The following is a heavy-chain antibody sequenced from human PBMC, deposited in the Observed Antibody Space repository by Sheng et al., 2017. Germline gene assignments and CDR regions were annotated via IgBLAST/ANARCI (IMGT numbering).Heavy chain of an antibody. CDR1: GFTFNEFY. J-gene: IGHJ4*02. Sequence: PGGSLRLSCAASGFTFNEFYMSWIRQAPGKGLEWVSYISTTGAFIYYADSVKGRFTLSRDNTKNSVYLQMNNVTVEDTAVYYCARPTSPYTSGPFDSWGQGTLVTVSS. V-gene: IGHV3-11*04. D-gene: IGHD2-2*02. CDR2: ISTTGAFI. CDR3: ARPTSPYTSGPFDS.